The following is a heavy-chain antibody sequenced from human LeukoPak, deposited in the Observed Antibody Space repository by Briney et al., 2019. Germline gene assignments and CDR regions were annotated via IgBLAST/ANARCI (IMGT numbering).Heavy chain of an antibody. D-gene: IGHD3-22*01. V-gene: IGHV4-4*07. CDR3: ARVTYYDSSGYPRGAFDI. J-gene: IGHJ3*02. CDR2: IYTSGST. CDR1: GGSFGPYY. Sequence: SETLSLTCTVSGGSFGPYYWSWLRQPAGKALEWIGRIYTSGSTNYNPSLKSRVTISVDTSKNQFSLKLSSVTAADTAVYYCARVTYYDSSGYPRGAFDIWGQGTMVTVSS.